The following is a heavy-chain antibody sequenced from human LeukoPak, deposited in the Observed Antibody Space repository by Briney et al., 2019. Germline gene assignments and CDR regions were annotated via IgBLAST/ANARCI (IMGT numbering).Heavy chain of an antibody. CDR3: ARLNNAANFLDY. Sequence: ASVKVSCKASGYTFTSYDITWVRQAPGQGLDWMGWITPYNGNTDYVQKFQGRVTMTADTSTSTAYMELRSLTPDDTAVYYCARLNNAANFLDYWGQGSLVTVSS. V-gene: IGHV1-18*01. CDR2: ITPYNGNT. CDR1: GYTFTSYD. D-gene: IGHD1/OR15-1a*01. J-gene: IGHJ4*02.